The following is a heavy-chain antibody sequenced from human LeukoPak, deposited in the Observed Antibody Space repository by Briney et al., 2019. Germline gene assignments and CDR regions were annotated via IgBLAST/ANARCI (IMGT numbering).Heavy chain of an antibody. J-gene: IGHJ4*02. CDR2: IFYSGST. CDR3: ARMGYSSSSAPFDY. D-gene: IGHD6-6*01. CDR1: GGSISSSNW. V-gene: IGHV4-4*02. Sequence: SETLSLTCAVSGGSISSSNWWSWVRQPPGKALEWIGNIFYSGSTNYNPSLKSRVTISVDTSKNQFSLKLSSVTAADTAVYYCARMGYSSSSAPFDYWGQGTLVTVSS.